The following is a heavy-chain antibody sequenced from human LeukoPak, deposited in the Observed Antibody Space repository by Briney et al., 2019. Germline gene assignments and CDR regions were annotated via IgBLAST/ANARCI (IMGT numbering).Heavy chain of an antibody. V-gene: IGHV3-9*01. CDR3: ARDLYRYCSSTSCYVGY. CDR2: ISWYSGSI. D-gene: IGHD2-2*01. CDR1: GFTFDDYV. J-gene: IGHJ4*02. Sequence: GRSLRLSCAASGFTFDDYVVHWVRHAPGEGLGWVSGISWYSGSIGYADSVEGRFTISRDNAKNSLYLQMNSLRAEDTAVYYCARDLYRYCSSTSCYVGYWGQGTVVTVSS.